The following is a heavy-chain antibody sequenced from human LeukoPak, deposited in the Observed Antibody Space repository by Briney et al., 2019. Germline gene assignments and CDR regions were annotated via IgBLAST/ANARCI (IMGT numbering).Heavy chain of an antibody. CDR2: IYHSGST. Sequence: SETLSLTCSVSGGSISSGGYYWSWIRQPPGKGLEWIGEIYHSGSTNYNPSLKSRVTISVDKSKNQFSLKLSSVTAADTAVYYCARASSVVTPGYFDYWGQGTLVTVSS. CDR1: GGSISSGGYY. V-gene: IGHV4-39*07. CDR3: ARASSVVTPGYFDY. D-gene: IGHD4-23*01. J-gene: IGHJ4*02.